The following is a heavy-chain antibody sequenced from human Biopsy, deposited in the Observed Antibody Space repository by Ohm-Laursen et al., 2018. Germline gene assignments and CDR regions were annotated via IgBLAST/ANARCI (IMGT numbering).Heavy chain of an antibody. Sequence: SLRLSCSASGFTFSDYYMSWVRQAPGKGLEWISYITVSGASVYYTDSVKGRFTISRDNAKNSLYLQMNSLRAEDTAVYFCAISTPASNYKWNDQDEPIDFWGQGTMVTVSS. CDR1: GFTFSDYY. CDR3: AISTPASNYKWNDQDEPIDF. J-gene: IGHJ3*01. V-gene: IGHV3-11*01. CDR2: ITVSGASV. D-gene: IGHD1-20*01.